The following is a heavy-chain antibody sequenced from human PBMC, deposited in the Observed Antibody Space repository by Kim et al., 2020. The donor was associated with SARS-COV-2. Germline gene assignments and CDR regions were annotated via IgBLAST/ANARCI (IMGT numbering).Heavy chain of an antibody. J-gene: IGHJ6*02. CDR1: GYSFTSYW. CDR2: IDPSDSYT. CDR3: ARHIPRYKGGASGMDV. Sequence: GESLKISCKGSGYSFTSYWISWVRQMPGKGLEWMGRIDPSDSYTNYSPSFQGHVTISADKSISTAYLQWSSLKASDTAMYYCARHIPRYKGGASGMDVWGQGTTVTVSS. V-gene: IGHV5-10-1*01. D-gene: IGHD3-16*02.